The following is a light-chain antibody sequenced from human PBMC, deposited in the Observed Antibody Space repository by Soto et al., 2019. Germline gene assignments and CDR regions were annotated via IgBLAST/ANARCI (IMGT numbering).Light chain of an antibody. CDR3: QTGGTGVV. Sequence: QLVLPQSPSASASLGASVKLTCTLSSGHSSYAIAWHQQQPEKGPRYLMKLNSDGSHSKGDGIPDRFSGSSSGAERYLTISSLQSEDEADYYCQTGGTGVVFGGGTKLTVL. V-gene: IGLV4-69*01. J-gene: IGLJ2*01. CDR2: LNSDGSH. CDR1: SGHSSYA.